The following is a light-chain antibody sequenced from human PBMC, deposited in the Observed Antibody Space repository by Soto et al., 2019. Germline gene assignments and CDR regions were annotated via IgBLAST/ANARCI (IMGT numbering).Light chain of an antibody. Sequence: SYELTQPPSVSVSPGQTARDPCSGDALPKQYAYWYQQKPGQAPGVVIYKDTERTSGIPERFSGSSSGTTVTLTISGVQAEDESDYYCQSSDSRGTYVVFGGGTKLTVL. CDR2: KDT. V-gene: IGLV3-25*02. J-gene: IGLJ2*01. CDR1: ALPKQY. CDR3: QSSDSRGTYVV.